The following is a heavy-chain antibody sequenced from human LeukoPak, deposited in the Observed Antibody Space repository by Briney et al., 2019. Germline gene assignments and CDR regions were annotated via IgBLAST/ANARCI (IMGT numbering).Heavy chain of an antibody. V-gene: IGHV3-48*01. CDR1: GFTFSSYS. D-gene: IGHD7-27*01. CDR3: ARDPTLLGTYDAFDI. J-gene: IGHJ3*02. CDR2: ISSSSTI. Sequence: GGSLRLSCAASGFTFSSYSMNWVRQAPGKGLEWVSYISSSSTIYYADSEKGRFTISRDNAKNSLYLQMNSLRAEDTAVYYCARDPTLLGTYDAFDIWGQGTMVTVSS.